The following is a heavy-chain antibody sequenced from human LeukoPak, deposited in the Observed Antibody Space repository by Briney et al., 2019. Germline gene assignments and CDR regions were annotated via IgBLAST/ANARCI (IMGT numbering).Heavy chain of an antibody. D-gene: IGHD3-16*01. V-gene: IGHV3-21*01. CDR1: GFTFSSYS. CDR3: ARVLRFENYMDV. CDR2: ISSSSSYI. Sequence: PGGPLRLSCAASGFTFSSYSMNWVRQAPGKGLEWVSSISSSSSYIYYADSVKGRFTISRDNAKNSLYLQMNSLRAEDTSVYYCARVLRFENYMDVWGKGTTVTISS. J-gene: IGHJ6*03.